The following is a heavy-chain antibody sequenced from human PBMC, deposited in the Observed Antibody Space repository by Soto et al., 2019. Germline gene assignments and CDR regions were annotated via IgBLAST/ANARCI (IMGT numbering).Heavy chain of an antibody. V-gene: IGHV4-30-4*01. Sequence: SETLSLTCTVSGGSISSGDYYWSWIRQPPGKGLEWIGYIYYSGSTYYNPSLKSRVTISVDTSKNQFSLKLSSVTAADTAVYYCAREHGRGMAAALLDYWGQGTLVTVSS. J-gene: IGHJ4*02. CDR1: GGSISSGDYY. CDR3: AREHGRGMAAALLDY. D-gene: IGHD6-13*01. CDR2: IYYSGST.